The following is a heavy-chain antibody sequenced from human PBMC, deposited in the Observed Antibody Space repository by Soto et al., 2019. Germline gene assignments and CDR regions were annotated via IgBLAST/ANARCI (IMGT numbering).Heavy chain of an antibody. CDR2: SSAGSNNI. D-gene: IGHD6-6*01. Sequence: EVQLVESGGGLVQPGGSLRLSCAASGFTFRTYSMNWVRQAPGKGLEWIAVSSAGSNNIYYADSVRGRFTISRDNAENSLYLQMNSLSDEDTAVDYCARLYSTSSVNRWFDPWGQGTLVTVSS. V-gene: IGHV3-48*02. CDR1: GFTFRTYS. CDR3: ARLYSTSSVNRWFDP. J-gene: IGHJ5*02.